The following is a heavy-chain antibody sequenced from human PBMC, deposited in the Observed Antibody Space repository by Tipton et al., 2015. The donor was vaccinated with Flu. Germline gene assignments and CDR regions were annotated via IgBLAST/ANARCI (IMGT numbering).Heavy chain of an antibody. V-gene: IGHV4-4*07. CDR3: ARDRAATTYYYYYYMDV. Sequence: PGLVKPSETLSLTCAVYGGSISSYYWSWIRQPAGKGLEWIRRIYTSGSTNYNPSLKSRVTMSVDTSKNQFSLKLSSVTAADTAVYYCARDRAATTYYYYYYMDVWGKGTTVTVSS. CDR1: GGSISSYY. J-gene: IGHJ6*03. CDR2: IYTSGST. D-gene: IGHD2-15*01.